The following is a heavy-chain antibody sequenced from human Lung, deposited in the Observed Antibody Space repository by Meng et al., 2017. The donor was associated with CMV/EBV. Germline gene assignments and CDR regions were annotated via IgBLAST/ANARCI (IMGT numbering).Heavy chain of an antibody. J-gene: IGHJ6*02. CDR3: ARGKYYYGLDV. V-gene: IGHV4-59*01. CDR2: VFYSGTT. Sequence: SETLSLTCTISGGSFSSYYCSWIRQPPGKGLEWIGYVFYSGTTNYNPSFKSRIYISIDTSKNQFSLELSSVTAADTGVYYCARGKYYYGLDVWGQGATVTVSS. CDR1: GGSFSSYY.